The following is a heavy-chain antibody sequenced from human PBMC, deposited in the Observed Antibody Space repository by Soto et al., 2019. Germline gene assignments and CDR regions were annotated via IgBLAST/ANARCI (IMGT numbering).Heavy chain of an antibody. CDR3: ARVGATKRGFGY. D-gene: IGHD1-26*01. V-gene: IGHV1-8*01. J-gene: IGHJ1*01. Sequence: ASVKVSCKASGYTFTSYDINWVRQATGQGLEWMGWMNPNSGNTGYVQKFQGRVTMTRNTSISTAYMELSSLRSEDTAVYYCARVGATKRGFGYWGQGPLVTVSS. CDR1: GYTFTSYD. CDR2: MNPNSGNT.